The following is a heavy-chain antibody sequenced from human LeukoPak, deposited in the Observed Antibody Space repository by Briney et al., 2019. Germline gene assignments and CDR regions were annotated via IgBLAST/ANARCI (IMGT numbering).Heavy chain of an antibody. CDR1: GGSFSGYY. CDR3: ASTYSLFDAFDI. Sequence: SETLSLTCAVYGGSFSGYYWSWIRQPPGKGLEWIGNIYHSGDTYYNPSLKSRVTISVDTSENQFSLKLSSVTAADTAVYYCASTYSLFDAFDIWGQGTVVTVSS. J-gene: IGHJ3*02. CDR2: IYHSGDT. D-gene: IGHD5/OR15-5a*01. V-gene: IGHV4-34*01.